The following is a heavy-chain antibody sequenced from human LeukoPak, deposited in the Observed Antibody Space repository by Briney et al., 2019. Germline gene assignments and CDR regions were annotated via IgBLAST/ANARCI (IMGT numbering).Heavy chain of an antibody. J-gene: IGHJ2*01. CDR2: ISGSGGST. Sequence: PGGSLRLSCAASGFTFSSYAMSWVRQAPGKGLEWVSAISGSGGSTYYADSVKGRFTISRDNSKNTLYLQMNSLRAEDPAVYYWAKGRGGSGWSSTWYFDLWGRGPLVTVSS. CDR3: AKGRGGSGWSSTWYFDL. CDR1: GFTFSSYA. D-gene: IGHD6-19*01. V-gene: IGHV3-23*01.